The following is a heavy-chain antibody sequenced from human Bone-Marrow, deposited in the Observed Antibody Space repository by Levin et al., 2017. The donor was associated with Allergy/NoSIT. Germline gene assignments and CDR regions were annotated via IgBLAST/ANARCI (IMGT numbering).Heavy chain of an antibody. J-gene: IGHJ4*02. Sequence: SETLSLTCTVSGGSISSGDYYWSWIRQPPGKGLEWIGYIYYSGSTYYNPSLKSRVTISVDTSKNQFSLKLNSVTAADTAMYYCARGELLRGEGDYWGQGTLVTVSS. CDR2: IYYSGST. CDR1: GGSISSGDYY. CDR3: ARGELLRGEGDY. V-gene: IGHV4-30-4*01. D-gene: IGHD1-26*01.